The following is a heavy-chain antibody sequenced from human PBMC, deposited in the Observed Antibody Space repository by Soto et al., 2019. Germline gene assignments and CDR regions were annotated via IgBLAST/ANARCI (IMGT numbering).Heavy chain of an antibody. CDR3: TTESRGGGSGYY. CDR1: GFTFSNDW. D-gene: IGHD6-19*01. V-gene: IGHV3-15*01. CDR2: IKSKTDGTTT. Sequence: EVQLVESGGKLVKPGGSLRLSCAASGFTFSNDWMSWARQGPGKGLEWVGRIKSKTDGTTTDYAAPVKGRFTISRDDSKSSLYLEMNSLKTEDTAVYYCTTESRGGGSGYYWGQGTLVTVSS. J-gene: IGHJ4*02.